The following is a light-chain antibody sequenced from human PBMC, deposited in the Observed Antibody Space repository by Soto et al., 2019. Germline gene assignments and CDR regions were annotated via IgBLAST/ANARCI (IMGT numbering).Light chain of an antibody. J-gene: IGKJ2*02. Sequence: DIQMTQSPSTLSASVGDRVTITCRASRNINNWLAWYQQKPGKAPKLLIYETSRLVSGVPSRFSARGSGTQFTLTISSLQPDDFATYYCQQSDSDSCTFGHGTKL. CDR1: RNINNW. CDR3: QQSDSDSCT. V-gene: IGKV1-5*03. CDR2: ETS.